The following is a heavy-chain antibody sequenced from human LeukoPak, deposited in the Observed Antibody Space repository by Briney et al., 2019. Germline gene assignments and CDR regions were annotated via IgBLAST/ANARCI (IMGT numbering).Heavy chain of an antibody. V-gene: IGHV4-34*01. Sequence: KPSETLSLTCAVYGVSFSGYYWSWIRQPPGKGLEWIGEINHSGSTNYNPSLKSRVTISVDTSKNQFSLKLSSVTAADTAVYYCARGRRIAAAGRGYFQHWGQGTLVTVSS. CDR2: INHSGST. CDR1: GVSFSGYY. CDR3: ARGRRIAAAGRGYFQH. J-gene: IGHJ1*01. D-gene: IGHD6-13*01.